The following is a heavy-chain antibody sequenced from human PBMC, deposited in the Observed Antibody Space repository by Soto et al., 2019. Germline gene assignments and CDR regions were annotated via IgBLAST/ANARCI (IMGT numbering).Heavy chain of an antibody. CDR3: FAGETKYFDF. V-gene: IGHV3-74*01. Sequence: EVQLVESGGGLVQPGGSLRLSCAGSGLTLSRYWMHWVRQGPGKGLVWVSRINSDGGTTTYADFVKGRFTISSDNAKNTVDLQMNSLRAEDTAGYYFFAGETKYFDFWGQGTLVTVSS. D-gene: IGHD3-10*01. CDR1: GLTLSRYW. CDR2: INSDGGTT. J-gene: IGHJ4*02.